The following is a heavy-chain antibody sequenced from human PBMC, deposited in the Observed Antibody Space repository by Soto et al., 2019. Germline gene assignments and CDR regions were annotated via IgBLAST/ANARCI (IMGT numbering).Heavy chain of an antibody. D-gene: IGHD3-10*01. CDR3: VRGPRPSSVGTGAF. V-gene: IGHV3-74*01. Sequence: EVQLVQSGGGLVQPGGVRETLLCSLWIRIYMYWMHWVRQAPGKGLEWVSRISDDGSRIHYADSVKGRFSISRDNAQNILFLEMTALRDDDTAVYYCVRGPRPSSVGTGAFWGQGSPVTVSS. J-gene: IGHJ4*02. CDR2: ISDDGSRI. CDR1: IRIYMYW.